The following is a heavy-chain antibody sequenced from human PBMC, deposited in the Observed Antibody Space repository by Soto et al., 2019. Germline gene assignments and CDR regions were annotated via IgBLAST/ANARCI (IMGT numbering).Heavy chain of an antibody. CDR2: ISGSGDRT. D-gene: IGHD4-17*01. CDR3: AKPPTTKTTYNWYFDL. J-gene: IGHJ2*01. CDR1: GFTFSSYV. V-gene: IGHV3-23*01. Sequence: EVQMLESGGGLVQPGGSLRLSCAASGFTFSSYVMAWVRQAPGKGLEWVSGISGSGDRTLHADSVKGRFTISRDNSKNTLYLQMNSLRAEDTAVYYCAKPPTTKTTYNWYFDLWGRGTLVSVSS.